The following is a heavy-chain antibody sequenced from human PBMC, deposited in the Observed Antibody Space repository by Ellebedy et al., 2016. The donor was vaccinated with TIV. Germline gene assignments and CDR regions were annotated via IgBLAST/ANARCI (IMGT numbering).Heavy chain of an antibody. CDR1: GFNFSSYW. CDR2: IRQEGDEI. CDR3: ARRASYGDYAVQVNPWFDP. J-gene: IGHJ5*02. V-gene: IGHV3-7*01. D-gene: IGHD4-17*01. Sequence: GESLKISCAASGFNFSSYWMAWVRQAPGKVLEWVAKIRQEGDEIYYVESVKGRFTISRDNAKNSLFLQMNSLRVEDTAMYYCARRASYGDYAVQVNPWFDPWGQGTLVTVSS.